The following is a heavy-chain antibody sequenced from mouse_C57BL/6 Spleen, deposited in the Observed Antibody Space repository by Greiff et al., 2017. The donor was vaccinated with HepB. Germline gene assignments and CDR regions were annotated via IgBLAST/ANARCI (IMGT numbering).Heavy chain of an antibody. CDR2: ISSGGDYI. CDR3: TRGEAFPYFDY. CDR1: GFTFSSYA. D-gene: IGHD3-2*02. J-gene: IGHJ2*01. V-gene: IGHV5-9-1*02. Sequence: EVKLMESGEGLVKPGGSLKLSCAASGFTFSSYAMSWVRQTPEKRLEWVAYISSGGDYIYYADTVKGRFTISRDNARNTLYLQMSSLKSEDTAMYYCTRGEAFPYFDYWGQGTTLTVSS.